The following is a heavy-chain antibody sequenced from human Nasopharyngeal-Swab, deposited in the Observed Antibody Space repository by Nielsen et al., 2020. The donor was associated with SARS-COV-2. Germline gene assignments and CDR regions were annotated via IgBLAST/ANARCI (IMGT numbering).Heavy chain of an antibody. Sequence: VRQMPGKGLEWVSSISSSSTYIYYADSVKGRFTVSRDNAKNSLYLQMSSLRTEGAAVYYCARSPYYDFWSGYYTRFDYWGRGTLVTVSS. CDR2: ISSSSTYI. D-gene: IGHD3-3*01. CDR3: ARSPYYDFWSGYYTRFDY. J-gene: IGHJ4*02. V-gene: IGHV3-21*01.